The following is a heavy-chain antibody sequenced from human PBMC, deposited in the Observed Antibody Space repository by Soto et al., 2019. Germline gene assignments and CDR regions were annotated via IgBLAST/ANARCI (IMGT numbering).Heavy chain of an antibody. CDR3: ARGWGHTSGDLDY. CDR2: ISVSSGNR. CDR1: GYPFPNYG. Sequence: QVQLVQSGPEVKKPGASVKVSCKASGYPFPNYGLSWVRPAPGQGLEWMGWISVSSGNREYTQKYQDRLIMTTDTSTTTAYMELRSLTSDDTAVYYCARGWGHTSGDLDYWGQGTLVIVSS. V-gene: IGHV1-18*04. D-gene: IGHD6-19*01. J-gene: IGHJ4*02.